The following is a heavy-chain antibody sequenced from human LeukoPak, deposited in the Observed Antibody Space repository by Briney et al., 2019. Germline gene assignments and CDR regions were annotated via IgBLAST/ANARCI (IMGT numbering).Heavy chain of an antibody. CDR1: GGTFSSYA. CDR3: ARVQIIGGSNTTSAFDI. J-gene: IGHJ3*02. D-gene: IGHD1-26*01. Sequence: SVKVSCKASGGTFSSYAISWVRQAPGQGLEWMGGIIPIFGTANYAQKFQGRVTITADESTSTAYMELSSLRSEDTAVYYCARVQIIGGSNTTSAFDIWGQGTMVTVSS. V-gene: IGHV1-69*13. CDR2: IIPIFGTA.